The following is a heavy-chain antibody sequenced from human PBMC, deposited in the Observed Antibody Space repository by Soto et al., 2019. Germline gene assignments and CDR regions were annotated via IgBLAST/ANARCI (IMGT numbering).Heavy chain of an antibody. CDR1: GFTFSSYS. D-gene: IGHD3-3*01. V-gene: IGHV3-48*01. CDR2: ISSSSSTI. CDR3: AKLRGDFWSGYYTTGLAFDI. Sequence: TGGSLRLSCAASGFTFSSYSMNWVRQAPGKGLEWVSYISSSSSTIYYADSVKGRFTISRDNAKNSLYLQMNSLRAEDTAVYYCAKLRGDFWSGYYTTGLAFDIWGQGTMVTVSS. J-gene: IGHJ3*02.